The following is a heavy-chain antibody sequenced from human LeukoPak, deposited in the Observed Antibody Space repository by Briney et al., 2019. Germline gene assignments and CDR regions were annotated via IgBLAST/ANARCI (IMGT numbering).Heavy chain of an antibody. Sequence: VASVKVSCKASGGTFSSYAISWVRQAPGQGLEWMGGIIPIFDTAVYAQKFQGRVTVTADESTGTAYMDLSSLTSEDTAVYYCARDNIRGGKGIAAAGGYYWGQGTLVTVSS. CDR3: ARDNIRGGKGIAAAGGYY. J-gene: IGHJ4*02. CDR1: GGTFSSYA. CDR2: IIPIFDTA. D-gene: IGHD6-13*01. V-gene: IGHV1-69*13.